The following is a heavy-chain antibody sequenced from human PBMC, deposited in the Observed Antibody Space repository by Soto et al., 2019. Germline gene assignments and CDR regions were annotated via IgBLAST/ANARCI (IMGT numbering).Heavy chain of an antibody. D-gene: IGHD2-21*01. V-gene: IGHV1-3*01. CDR3: ARPRVAYCGGDCPDALAI. J-gene: IGHJ3*02. CDR1: GYTFTSYA. CDR2: INAGNGNT. Sequence: GASVKVSCKASGYTFTSYAMHWVRQAPGQRLEWMGWINAGNGNTKYSQKFQGRVTITRDTSASTAYMELSSLRSEDTAVYYCARPRVAYCGGDCPDALAIWGQGTMVTGSS.